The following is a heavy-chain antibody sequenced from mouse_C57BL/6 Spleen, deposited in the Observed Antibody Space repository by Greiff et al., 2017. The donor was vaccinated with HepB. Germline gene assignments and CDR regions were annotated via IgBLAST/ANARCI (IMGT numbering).Heavy chain of an antibody. J-gene: IGHJ4*01. Sequence: QVQLQQPGAELVRPGSSVKLSCKASGYTFTSYWMHWVKQRPIQGLEWIGNIDPSDSETHYNQKFKDKATLTVDKSSSTAYMQLSSLTSEDSAVYYCARAPPYGGSSSYAMDYWGQGTSVTVSS. CDR3: ARAPPYGGSSSYAMDY. V-gene: IGHV1-52*01. D-gene: IGHD1-1*01. CDR2: IDPSDSET. CDR1: GYTFTSYW.